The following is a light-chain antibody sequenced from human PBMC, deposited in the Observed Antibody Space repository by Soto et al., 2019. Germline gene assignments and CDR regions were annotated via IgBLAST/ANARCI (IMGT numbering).Light chain of an antibody. CDR1: QSVLYSSNDRSY. Sequence: EIVMTQSPDSLAVSLGERATIKCKSSQSVLYSSNDRSYLAWFQQKPGQPPKALIYWAPSRESGVPDRFSGSGSGTDFTLSISSLQAEDVAVYFCQQYFTTPWTFGQGTKVEI. CDR2: WAP. J-gene: IGKJ1*01. CDR3: QQYFTTPWT. V-gene: IGKV4-1*01.